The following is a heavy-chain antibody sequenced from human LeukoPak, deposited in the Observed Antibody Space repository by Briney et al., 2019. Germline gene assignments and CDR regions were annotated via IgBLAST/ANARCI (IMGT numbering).Heavy chain of an antibody. D-gene: IGHD6-19*01. CDR3: ARDAPPGGWSL. Sequence: GESLKISCKASGYTFTNYWIGWVRQMPGKGLEWMGIIYPGDSDTRYSPSFRGQVTISADKSISTAYLQWSSLKASDTAMYYCARDAPPGGWSLWGQGTLVTVSS. CDR2: IYPGDSDT. V-gene: IGHV5-51*01. CDR1: GYTFTNYW. J-gene: IGHJ4*02.